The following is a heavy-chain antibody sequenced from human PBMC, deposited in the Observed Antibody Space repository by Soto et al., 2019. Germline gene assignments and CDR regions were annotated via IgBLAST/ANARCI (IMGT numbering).Heavy chain of an antibody. V-gene: IGHV4-30-4*08. D-gene: IGHD2-15*01. CDR2: IYLSGST. J-gene: IGHJ5*02. CDR1: GTSISTVDYS. Sequence: SETLSLTCTVFGTSISTVDYSWAWIRQAPGKGLEWIGYIYLSGSTYYNPSLKSRAAISVDTAKNQFSLQLRSVTAADTAVYFCYSEGSWGQGTLVTVSS. CDR3: YSEGS.